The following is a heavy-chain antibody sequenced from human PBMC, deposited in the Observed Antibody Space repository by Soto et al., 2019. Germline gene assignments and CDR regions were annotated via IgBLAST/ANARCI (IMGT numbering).Heavy chain of an antibody. Sequence: SETLSLTYTVSGGSISSGGYYWSWIRQHPGKGLEWIGYIYYSGSTYYNPSLKSRVTISVDTSKNQFSLKLSSVTAADTAVYYCARGWATMITTTRFDYWGQGTLVTVSS. CDR1: GGSISSGGYY. CDR3: ARGWATMITTTRFDY. CDR2: IYYSGST. V-gene: IGHV4-31*03. J-gene: IGHJ4*02. D-gene: IGHD5-12*01.